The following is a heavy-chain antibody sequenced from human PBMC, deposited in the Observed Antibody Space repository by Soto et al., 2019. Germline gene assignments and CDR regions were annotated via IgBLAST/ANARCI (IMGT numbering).Heavy chain of an antibody. D-gene: IGHD6-25*01. CDR2: IWYDGSNK. CDR1: GFTFSSYG. Sequence: PGGSLRLSCAASGFTFSSYGMHWVRQAPGKGLEWVAVIWYDGSNKYYADSVKGRFTISRDNSKNTLYLQMNSLRAEDTAVYYCARDRLQTDSYYYGMDVWGQGTTVTVSS. V-gene: IGHV3-33*01. J-gene: IGHJ6*02. CDR3: ARDRLQTDSYYYGMDV.